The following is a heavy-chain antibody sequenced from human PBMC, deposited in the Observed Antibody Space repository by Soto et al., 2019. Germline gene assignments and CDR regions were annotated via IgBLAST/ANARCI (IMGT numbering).Heavy chain of an antibody. J-gene: IGHJ6*02. CDR2: LYYTGST. D-gene: IGHD3-3*01. CDR3: ARGGGYDFRSSQAPPIDV. CDR1: GGSISDFY. Sequence: PSETLSLTCNVSGGSISDFYWSWIRQSPGKRLEWIGYLYYTGSTNYNPALKSRVTISPDTSKTQFSLKLGSVTAADTAVYYCARGGGYDFRSSQAPPIDVWGQGTTVTVSS. V-gene: IGHV4-59*01.